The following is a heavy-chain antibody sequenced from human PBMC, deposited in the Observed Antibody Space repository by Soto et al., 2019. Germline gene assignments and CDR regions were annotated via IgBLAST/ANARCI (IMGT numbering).Heavy chain of an antibody. J-gene: IGHJ4*02. Sequence: SVKVSCKASGGTFSSYAISWVRQAPGQGLEWMGGIIPIFGTANYAQKFQGRVTITADKSTSTAYMELSSLRSEDTAVYYCARSDGRYYYASSGYYNYWGQGTLVTVSS. CDR2: IIPIFGTA. V-gene: IGHV1-69*06. D-gene: IGHD3-22*01. CDR1: GGTFSSYA. CDR3: ARSDGRYYYASSGYYNY.